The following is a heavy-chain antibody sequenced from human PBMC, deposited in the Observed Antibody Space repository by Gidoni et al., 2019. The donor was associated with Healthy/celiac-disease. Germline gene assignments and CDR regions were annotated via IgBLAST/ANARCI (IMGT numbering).Heavy chain of an antibody. J-gene: IGHJ5*02. CDR2: INHSGST. Sequence: QVQLQQWGAGLLKPSETLSLTCPVYGGSFSGYYWSWIRQPPGKGLEWIGEINHSGSTNYNPSLKSRVTISVDTSKNQFSLKLSSVTAADTAVYYCARALRFLEWLGWFDPWGQGTLVTVSS. CDR3: ARALRFLEWLGWFDP. CDR1: GGSFSGYY. D-gene: IGHD3-3*01. V-gene: IGHV4-34*01.